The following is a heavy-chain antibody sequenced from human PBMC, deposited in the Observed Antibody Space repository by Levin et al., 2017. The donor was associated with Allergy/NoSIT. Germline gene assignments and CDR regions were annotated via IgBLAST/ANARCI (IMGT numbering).Heavy chain of an antibody. CDR1: GYTFSSYA. CDR3: ARADSSSFPDY. D-gene: IGHD3-22*01. J-gene: IGHJ4*02. V-gene: IGHV3-30-3*01. CDR2: ISYDGSTT. Sequence: GESLKISCAASGYTFSSYAIHWLRQAPGRGPEWVAVISYDGSTTYYSDSVKGRFIISRDNSKNTLYLQMNSLRVEDTAVYYCARADSSSFPDYWGQGTLLTVSS.